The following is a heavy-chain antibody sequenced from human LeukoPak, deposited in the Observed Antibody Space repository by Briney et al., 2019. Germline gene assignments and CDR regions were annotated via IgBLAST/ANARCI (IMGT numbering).Heavy chain of an antibody. V-gene: IGHV3-48*01. J-gene: IGHJ4*02. CDR2: ISISTSSI. CDR3: TTEFKILYAFH. CDR1: GFTFSNYN. D-gene: IGHD2-8*01. Sequence: GGSLRLSCAASGFTFSNYNMNWVRQAPGKGLEWVSYISISTSSIYYADSVKGRFTISRDNAKNSLYLQMNSLKTEDTAVYYCTTEFKILYAFHWGQGTLVTVSS.